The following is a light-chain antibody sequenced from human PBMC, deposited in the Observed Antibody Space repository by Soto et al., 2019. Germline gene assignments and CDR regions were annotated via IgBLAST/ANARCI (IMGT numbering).Light chain of an antibody. V-gene: IGKV3-20*01. CDR3: QQYSSPPQT. CDR2: AAS. J-gene: IGKJ1*01. Sequence: EIVLTQSPGTLSLSPADRATISCRASETVTGKYLAWYQQKVGAAHRLLIFAASIRATVMPAMFGGSWSATYFSLTTSRLEPEGFAMYFCQQYSSPPQTFGQGTKVEIK. CDR1: ETVTGKY.